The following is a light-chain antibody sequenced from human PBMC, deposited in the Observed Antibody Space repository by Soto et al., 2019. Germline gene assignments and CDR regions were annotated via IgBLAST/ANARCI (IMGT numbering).Light chain of an antibody. V-gene: IGLV2-8*01. J-gene: IGLJ1*01. CDR3: KSYAGRNTYV. CDR2: EVV. CDR1: KNVIGVYDF. Sequence: QSVLTQPPSASGSPGQSVTISCTGTKNVIGVYDFVSWYQHHPGKAPRLIIYEVVQRPSGVPDRVSGSKSGNTASLTVSGLQAADEGDYFCKSYAGRNTYVFGSGTKVTVL.